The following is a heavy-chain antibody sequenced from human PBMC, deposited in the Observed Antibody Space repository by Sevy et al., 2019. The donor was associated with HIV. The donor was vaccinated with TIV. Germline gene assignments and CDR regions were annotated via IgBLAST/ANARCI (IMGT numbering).Heavy chain of an antibody. J-gene: IGHJ5*02. D-gene: IGHD2-15*01. Sequence: ASVKVSCKASGGTFSSYAISWVRQAPGQGLEWMGGIIPIFGTANYAQKFQGRVTITADESTSTAYMELSSLRSEDTAMYYCARAHCSGGSCYYNLNWFDPWGQGTLVTVSS. CDR2: IIPIFGTA. V-gene: IGHV1-69*13. CDR1: GGTFSSYA. CDR3: ARAHCSGGSCYYNLNWFDP.